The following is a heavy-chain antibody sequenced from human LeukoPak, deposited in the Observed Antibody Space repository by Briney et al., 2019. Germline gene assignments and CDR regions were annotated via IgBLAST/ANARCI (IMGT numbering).Heavy chain of an antibody. CDR2: ISYDGSNK. CDR1: GFTFSSYA. V-gene: IGHV3-30*04. Sequence: GRSLRLSCAASGFTFSSYAMHWVRQAPGKGLEWVAVISYDGSNKYYADSVKGRFTISRDNAKNSLYLQMNSLRAEDTAVYYCARDSGYGFDYWGQGTLVTVSS. J-gene: IGHJ4*02. D-gene: IGHD3-10*01. CDR3: ARDSGYGFDY.